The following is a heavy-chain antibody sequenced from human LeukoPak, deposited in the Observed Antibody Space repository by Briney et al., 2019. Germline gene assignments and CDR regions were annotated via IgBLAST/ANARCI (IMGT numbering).Heavy chain of an antibody. D-gene: IGHD4-17*01. Sequence: ASVKVSYKASGYTFTAYYMHWVRQAPGQGLEWMGWITPNSGGTNFAQKFQGRVTMTRDTSISTAYMELSSLRSDDTAVYYCARGRGLTTVTYFDYWGQGTLVTVSS. CDR2: ITPNSGGT. CDR1: GYTFTAYY. J-gene: IGHJ4*02. CDR3: ARGRGLTTVTYFDY. V-gene: IGHV1-2*02.